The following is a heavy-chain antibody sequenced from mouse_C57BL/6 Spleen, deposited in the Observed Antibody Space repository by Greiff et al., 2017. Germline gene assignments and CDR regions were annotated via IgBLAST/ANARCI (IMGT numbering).Heavy chain of an antibody. CDR2: ISTKANGYTT. CDR3: ASFNWRDYYAMDY. J-gene: IGHJ4*01. Sequence: EVQGVESGGGLVQPGGSLSLSCAASGFTFTDYYMRWVRQPPGKALEWLGFISTKANGYTTAYSASVKGRFTISRDNSQSILYLQMSALRAEDRATYDCASFNWRDYYAMDYWGQGTSVTVSS. D-gene: IGHD4-1*02. CDR1: GFTFTDYY. V-gene: IGHV7-3*01.